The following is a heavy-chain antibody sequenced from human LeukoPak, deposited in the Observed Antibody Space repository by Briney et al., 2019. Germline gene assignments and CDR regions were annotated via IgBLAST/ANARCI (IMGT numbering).Heavy chain of an antibody. Sequence: GGSLRLSCAASGFTFSSYWMSWVRQAPGKGLEWVANIKQDGSEKCYVDSVKGRFTISRDNAKNSLYLQMNSLRAEDTAVYYCASTYCGGDCYWVDYWGQGTLVIVSS. V-gene: IGHV3-7*01. D-gene: IGHD2-21*01. CDR2: IKQDGSEK. CDR1: GFTFSSYW. J-gene: IGHJ4*02. CDR3: ASTYCGGDCYWVDY.